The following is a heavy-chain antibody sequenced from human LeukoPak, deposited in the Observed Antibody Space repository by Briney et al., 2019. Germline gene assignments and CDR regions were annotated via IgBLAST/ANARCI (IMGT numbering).Heavy chain of an antibody. CDR3: ARVVGYYDSSGYYYGAGLYYFDY. D-gene: IGHD3-22*01. CDR2: IYYSGST. J-gene: IGHJ4*02. Sequence: SETLSLTCTVSGGSINSYYWSWIRQPPGKGLEWIGYIYYSGSTNYNPSLKSRVTISVDTSKSQFSLKLSSVTAADTAVYYCARVVGYYDSSGYYYGAGLYYFDYWGQGTLVTVSS. CDR1: GGSINSYY. V-gene: IGHV4-59*01.